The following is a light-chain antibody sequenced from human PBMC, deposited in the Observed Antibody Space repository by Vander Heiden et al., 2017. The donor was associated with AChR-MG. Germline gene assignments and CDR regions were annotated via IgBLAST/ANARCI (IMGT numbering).Light chain of an antibody. CDR2: EDS. CDR3: YSTDSSGNHSV. V-gene: IGLV3-10*01. J-gene: IGLJ6*01. CDR1: ALPKKY. Sequence: SYQLTQPPSVSVSPGQTARLTCSGDALPKKYAHWYQQKSGQAPVLVIYEDSKRPSGIPERFSGSSSGTMATLTISGAQVEDEADYYCYSTDSSGNHSVFGSGTKVTVL.